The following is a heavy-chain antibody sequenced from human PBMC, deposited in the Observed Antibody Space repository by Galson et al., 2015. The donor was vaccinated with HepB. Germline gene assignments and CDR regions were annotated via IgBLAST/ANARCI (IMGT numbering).Heavy chain of an antibody. Sequence: SLRLSCAASGFNFNSFSMNWVRQAPGKGLEWASYISSSGSVLFYADSVKGRFTISTDKAKKSLFLQMSSLRAEDTAVYCCARRISLVRGIITRPGYYYGLDVCGQGTAVTVAS. J-gene: IGHJ6*02. V-gene: IGHV3-48*01. CDR2: ISSSGSVL. CDR1: GFNFNSFS. D-gene: IGHD3-10*01. CDR3: ARRISLVRGIITRPGYYYGLDV.